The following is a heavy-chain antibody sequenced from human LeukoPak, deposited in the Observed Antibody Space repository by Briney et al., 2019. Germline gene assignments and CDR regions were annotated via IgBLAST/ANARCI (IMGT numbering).Heavy chain of an antibody. D-gene: IGHD3-3*01. Sequence: ASVKVSCKASGYTFTSYGISWVRQAPGQGLEWMGWISAYNGNTNYAQKLQGRVTMTTDTSTSTAYMELGSLRSDDTAVYYCARDLRDYDFWSGYGNNWFDPWGQGTLVTVSS. CDR1: GYTFTSYG. CDR2: ISAYNGNT. V-gene: IGHV1-18*01. CDR3: ARDLRDYDFWSGYGNNWFDP. J-gene: IGHJ5*02.